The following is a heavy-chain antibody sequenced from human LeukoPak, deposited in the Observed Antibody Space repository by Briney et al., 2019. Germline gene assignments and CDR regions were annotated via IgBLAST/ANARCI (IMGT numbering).Heavy chain of an antibody. V-gene: IGHV3-74*01. Sequence: GTLSLTSAASRFTFYGNWMHWVRQALGKGKVWVSRINSDGTSTSYADSVKGRFTMSRDNAKNTLYLQMNSLRAEDTAVYYCARRLYYMDVWGKGNTVTISS. CDR2: INSDGTST. CDR1: RFTFYGNW. J-gene: IGHJ6*03. CDR3: ARRLYYMDV.